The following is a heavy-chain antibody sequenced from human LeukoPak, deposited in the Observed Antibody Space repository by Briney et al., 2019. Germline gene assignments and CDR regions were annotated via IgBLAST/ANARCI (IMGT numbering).Heavy chain of an antibody. CDR1: GFTFSSYA. J-gene: IGHJ4*02. D-gene: IGHD3-10*01. CDR2: ISYDGSNK. CDR3: ARGWFGTDY. V-gene: IGHV3-30-3*01. Sequence: GGSLRLSCAASGFTFSSYAMHWVRQAPGKGLKWVAVISYDGSNKYYADSVKGRFTISRDNSKNMLYLQMNSLRAEDTAVYYCARGWFGTDYWGQGTLVTVSS.